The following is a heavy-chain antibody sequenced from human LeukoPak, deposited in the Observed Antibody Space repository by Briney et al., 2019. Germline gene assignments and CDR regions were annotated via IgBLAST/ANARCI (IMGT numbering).Heavy chain of an antibody. D-gene: IGHD6-13*01. J-gene: IGHJ4*02. Sequence: GGSLRLSCAASGFTFSSYWMSWVRQAPGKGLEWVANIKQDGSEKYYVDSVKGRFTISRDNAKNSLYLQMNSLRAEDTAVYYCAVSSSWAREGPDYWGQGTLVTVSS. V-gene: IGHV3-7*01. CDR3: AVSSSWAREGPDY. CDR2: IKQDGSEK. CDR1: GFTFSSYW.